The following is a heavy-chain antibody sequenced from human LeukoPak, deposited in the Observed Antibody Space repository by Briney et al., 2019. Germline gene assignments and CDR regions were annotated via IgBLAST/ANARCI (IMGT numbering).Heavy chain of an antibody. Sequence: GGSLRLSCAVSGFRFSGYNMNWVRQAPGKGLEWIAYISSTTVIYYADSVEGRFTFSRDNAHDSLYLQMSSLTLDDTAVYFCAREGDGSNSGFAYWGQGTLVTVSS. CDR1: GFRFSGYN. V-gene: IGHV3-69-1*01. J-gene: IGHJ4*02. CDR3: AREGDGSNSGFAY. CDR2: ISSTTVI. D-gene: IGHD4-11*01.